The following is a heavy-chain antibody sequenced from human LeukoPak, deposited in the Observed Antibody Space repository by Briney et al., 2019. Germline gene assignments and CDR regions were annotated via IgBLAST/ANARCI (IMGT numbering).Heavy chain of an antibody. CDR2: IKQDGSEK. J-gene: IGHJ4*02. Sequence: PGGFLRLSCAASGFTFSSYWMSWVRQAPGKGLEWVANIKQDGSEKYYVDSVKGRFTISRDNAKNSLYLQMNSLRAEDTAVYYCASGYSSGWYVIDYWGQGTLVTVSS. D-gene: IGHD6-19*01. CDR1: GFTFSSYW. CDR3: ASGYSSGWYVIDY. V-gene: IGHV3-7*01.